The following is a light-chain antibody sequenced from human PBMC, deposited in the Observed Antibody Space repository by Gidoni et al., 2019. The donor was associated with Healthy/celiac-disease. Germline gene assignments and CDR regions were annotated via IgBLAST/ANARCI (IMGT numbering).Light chain of an antibody. V-gene: IGKV4-1*01. Sequence: DIVMTQSPAPRAVSLGERATIDCKSSQSVLYSSNNKNYLAWYQQKPGQPPKLLIYWASTRESGVPDRFSGSGSGTDFTLTISSLQAEDVAVYYCQQYYSTPWTFGQGTKVDIK. CDR2: WAS. CDR1: QSVLYSSNNKNY. CDR3: QQYYSTPWT. J-gene: IGKJ1*01.